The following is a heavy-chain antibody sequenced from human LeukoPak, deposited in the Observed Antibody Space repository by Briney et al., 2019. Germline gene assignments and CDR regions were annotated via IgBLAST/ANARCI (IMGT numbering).Heavy chain of an antibody. V-gene: IGHV3-23*01. CDR3: AKLPNYYDSSGYYENQGFDY. J-gene: IGHJ4*02. Sequence: GGSLRLSCAASGFTFSSYGMSWVRQAPGKGLEWVSAISGSGGSTYYADSVKGRFTISRDNSKNTLYLQMNSLRAEDTAVYYCAKLPNYYDSSGYYENQGFDYWGQGILVTVSS. D-gene: IGHD3-22*01. CDR1: GFTFSSYG. CDR2: ISGSGGST.